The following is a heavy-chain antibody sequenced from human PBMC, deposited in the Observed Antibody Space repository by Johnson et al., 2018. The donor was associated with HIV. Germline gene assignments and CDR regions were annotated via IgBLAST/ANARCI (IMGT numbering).Heavy chain of an antibody. CDR3: STDLGLGWSEGNDAFDV. V-gene: IGHV3-7*01. D-gene: IGHD2-21*01. J-gene: IGHJ3*01. Sequence: VQLVESGGGLVQPGGSLRLSCAASGFTFSSYWMSWVRQAPGKGLELVANIKQDGSEKYYVDSVKGRFTISRDNAKNTLFLQMGSLRVEDTAVYYCSTDLGLGWSEGNDAFDVWGQGTMVTVSS. CDR1: GFTFSSYW. CDR2: IKQDGSEK.